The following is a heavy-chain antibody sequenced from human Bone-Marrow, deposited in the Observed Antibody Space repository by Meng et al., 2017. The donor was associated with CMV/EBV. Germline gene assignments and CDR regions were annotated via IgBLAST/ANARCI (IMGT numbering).Heavy chain of an antibody. J-gene: IGHJ6*02. CDR1: GFSLSTSGMC. CDR2: IDWDDDK. Sequence: SGPTLVKPTQTLTLTCTFSGFSLSTSGMCVSWVRQPPGKALEWLALIDWDDDKYYSTSLKTRLTISKDTSKNQVVLTMTNMDPVDTATYYCTTQIAVAGTYYYYYGMDVWGQGPTVP. D-gene: IGHD6-19*01. V-gene: IGHV2-70*20. CDR3: TTQIAVAGTYYYYYGMDV.